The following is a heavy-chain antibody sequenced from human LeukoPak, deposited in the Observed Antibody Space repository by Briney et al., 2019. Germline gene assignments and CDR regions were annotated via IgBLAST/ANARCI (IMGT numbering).Heavy chain of an antibody. Sequence: PGGSLRLSCVASGFIFDGYGMHWVRQAPGKGLEWVAGISWNSGSIGYADSVKGRFTIYRDNTKNSLYLEMNSLRAEDTALYYCAKDGSSTGHYYYGMDVWGQGTTVTVSS. CDR3: AKDGSSTGHYYYGMDV. CDR2: ISWNSGSI. V-gene: IGHV3-9*01. CDR1: GFIFDGYG. J-gene: IGHJ6*02. D-gene: IGHD2-2*01.